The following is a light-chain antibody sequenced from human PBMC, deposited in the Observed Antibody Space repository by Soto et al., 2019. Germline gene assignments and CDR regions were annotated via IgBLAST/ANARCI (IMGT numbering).Light chain of an antibody. CDR1: QSTSSH. CDR3: QQSYSTPIS. Sequence: DIQMTQSPASRSASVGDTVTITCRASQSTSSHLNWYQQKPGKXPXLLMYTASNLQSGVPSRFSCSGSGTDFTLTISSLQPEEVATYSCQQSYSTPISLCQGTRLEL. CDR2: TAS. V-gene: IGKV1-39*01. J-gene: IGKJ5*01.